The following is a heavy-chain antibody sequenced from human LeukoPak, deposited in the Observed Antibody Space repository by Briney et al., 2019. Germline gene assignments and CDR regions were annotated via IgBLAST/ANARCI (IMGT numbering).Heavy chain of an antibody. V-gene: IGHV1-2*02. Sequence: ASVKVSCKASGYTFTGYYMHWVRQAPGQGLEWVGWINPNSGGTNYAQKFQGRVTMTRDTSISTAYMELSRLRSDDTAVYYCAREYYDILTGYSYYFFDYWGQGTLVTVSS. CDR2: INPNSGGT. D-gene: IGHD3-9*01. CDR3: AREYYDILTGYSYYFFDY. J-gene: IGHJ4*02. CDR1: GYTFTGYY.